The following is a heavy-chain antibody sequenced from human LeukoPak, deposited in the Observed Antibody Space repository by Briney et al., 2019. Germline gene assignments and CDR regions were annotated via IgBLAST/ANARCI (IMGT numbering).Heavy chain of an antibody. D-gene: IGHD2-15*01. Sequence: GGSLRLSCAASGFTFSSYWMSWVRQAPGKGLEWVANIKQDGSEKYYVDSVKGRFTISRDKAKNSLYLQMNSLRGEATAMYYCARNGLRGVAAIWFDYWGQGTLVTVSS. V-gene: IGHV3-7*01. CDR3: ARNGLRGVAAIWFDY. CDR1: GFTFSSYW. J-gene: IGHJ4*02. CDR2: IKQDGSEK.